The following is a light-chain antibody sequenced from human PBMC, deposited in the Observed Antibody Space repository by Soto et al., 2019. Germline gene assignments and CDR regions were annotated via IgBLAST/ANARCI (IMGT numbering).Light chain of an antibody. CDR2: KVS. J-gene: IGKJ5*01. CDR3: MQGTHWPIT. V-gene: IGKV2-30*02. CDR1: HSLVHSDGIAY. Sequence: DVVMTQAPRSMPVTLGQPASISCRSNHSLVHSDGIAYFSWFQQRTGRSPRRXIYKVSNRDSGVPARFSGSGSGTDLALKISRVEAEDVGVYYCMQGTHWPITFGQGTRLEIK.